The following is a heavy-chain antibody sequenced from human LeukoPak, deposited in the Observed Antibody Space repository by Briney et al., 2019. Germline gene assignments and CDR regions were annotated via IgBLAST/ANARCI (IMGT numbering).Heavy chain of an antibody. CDR1: GGSFSGYF. J-gene: IGHJ4*02. CDR3: ARVTGWNPLQAAHLDY. D-gene: IGHD1-1*01. CDR2: INHSGST. V-gene: IGHV4-34*01. Sequence: PSETLSLTCAVYGGSFSGYFWSWIRQPPGKGLEWIGEINHSGSTYYNPSLKSRITISVDTSKNQFSLKLSSVTAADTAVYYCARVTGWNPLQAAHLDYWGQGTLVTVSS.